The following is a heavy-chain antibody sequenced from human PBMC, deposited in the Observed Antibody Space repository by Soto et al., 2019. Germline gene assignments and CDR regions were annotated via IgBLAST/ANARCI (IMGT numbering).Heavy chain of an antibody. CDR1: GGSISSGGYY. D-gene: IGHD2-21*01. CDR2: IYYSGSN. V-gene: IGHV4-31*03. CDR3: ARSVAP. J-gene: IGHJ5*02. Sequence: QVQLQESGPGLVKPSQTLSLTCTVSGGSISSGGYYWSWIRQHPGKGLEWIGYIYYSGSNYFNPSLTSRVTIQVDTSKSQFSLKLSSVNPADTAVKYCARSVAPWGQGTLVTVSS.